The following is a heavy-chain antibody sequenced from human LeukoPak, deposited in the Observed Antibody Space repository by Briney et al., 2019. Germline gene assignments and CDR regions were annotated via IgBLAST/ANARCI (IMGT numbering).Heavy chain of an antibody. J-gene: IGHJ4*02. V-gene: IGHV4-39*01. CDR3: ARRGGSGWDTFDY. CDR2: IYYSGST. Sequence: KPSETLSLTCTVSGGSISSSSYYWGWIRQPPGKGLEWIGSIYYSGSTYYNPSLKSRVTICVDTSKNQFSLKLSSVTAADTAVYYCARRGGSGWDTFDYWGQGTLVTVSS. CDR1: GGSISSSSYY. D-gene: IGHD6-19*01.